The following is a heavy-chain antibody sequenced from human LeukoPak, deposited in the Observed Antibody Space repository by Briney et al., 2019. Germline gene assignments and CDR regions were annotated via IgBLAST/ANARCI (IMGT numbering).Heavy chain of an antibody. CDR1: GFLFSAYG. CDR3: AKRRYCSGGSCSPEPFDY. Sequence: SGGSLTLSCAASGFLFSAYGMHWVRQAPGKGLEWVSAISGSGGSTYYADSVKGRFTISRDNSKNTLYLQMNSLRAEDTAVYYCAKRRYCSGGSCSPEPFDYWGQGTLVTVSS. J-gene: IGHJ4*02. D-gene: IGHD2-15*01. CDR2: ISGSGGST. V-gene: IGHV3-23*01.